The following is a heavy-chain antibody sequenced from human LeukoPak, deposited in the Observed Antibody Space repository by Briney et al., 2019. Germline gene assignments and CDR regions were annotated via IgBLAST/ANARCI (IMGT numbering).Heavy chain of an antibody. CDR2: IWYDGSNK. Sequence: SGGSLRLSCAASGFTFSSYGMHWVRQAPGKGLEWVAVIWYDGSNKYYADSVKRRFTISRDNSKNTLYLQMNSLRAEDTAVYYCARESVTGFWSGYYSGAEFDYWGQGTLVTVSS. D-gene: IGHD3-3*01. V-gene: IGHV3-33*01. CDR1: GFTFSSYG. CDR3: ARESVTGFWSGYYSGAEFDY. J-gene: IGHJ4*02.